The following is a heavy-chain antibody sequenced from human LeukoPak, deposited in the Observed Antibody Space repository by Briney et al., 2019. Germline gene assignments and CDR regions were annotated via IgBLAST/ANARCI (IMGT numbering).Heavy chain of an antibody. D-gene: IGHD3-10*01. J-gene: IGHJ4*02. CDR2: IYSSGST. CDR1: GDSISGYY. CDR3: ARFSGSGSYPDY. V-gene: IGHV4-59*08. Sequence: PPETLSLTCTVSGDSISGYYWGWIRQPPGRGLEWIGYIYSSGSTNYNPSLKSRVTISVDTSKNQFSLKLRSVTAADTAVYYCARFSGSGSYPDYWGQGTLVTVSS.